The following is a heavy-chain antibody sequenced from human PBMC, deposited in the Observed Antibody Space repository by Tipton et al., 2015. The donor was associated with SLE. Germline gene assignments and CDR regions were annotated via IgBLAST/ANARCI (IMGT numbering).Heavy chain of an antibody. J-gene: IGHJ5*02. V-gene: IGHV4-38-2*02. CDR3: ARDPYDSTWRNGWFDP. Sequence: LRLSCAVSGYSITSGDYWGWIRQPPGKGLAWVGGLYHRGGTYYNPSLKSRVTISTDTSKNEIYLKLTAVTAPDTAVYFCARDPYDSTWRNGWFDPWGQGTLVTVSS. CDR1: GYSITSGDY. D-gene: IGHD6-13*01. CDR2: LYHRGGT.